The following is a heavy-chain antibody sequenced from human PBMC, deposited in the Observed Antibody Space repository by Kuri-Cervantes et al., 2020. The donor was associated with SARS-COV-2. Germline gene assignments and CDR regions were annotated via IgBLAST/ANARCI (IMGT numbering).Heavy chain of an antibody. Sequence: GESLKISCAASGFTFSSYGMHWVRQAPGKGLEWVAVIWYDRSNKYYADSVKGRFTISRDNSKNTLYLQMNSMRAEDTAVYYCARDRIAPTGWDYYMDVWGKGTTVTVSS. J-gene: IGHJ6*03. CDR2: IWYDRSNK. V-gene: IGHV3-33*01. CDR1: GFTFSSYG. CDR3: ARDRIAPTGWDYYMDV. D-gene: IGHD2-15*01.